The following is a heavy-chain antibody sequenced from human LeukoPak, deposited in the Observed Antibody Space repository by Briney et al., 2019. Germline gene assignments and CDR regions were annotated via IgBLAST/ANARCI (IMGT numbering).Heavy chain of an antibody. CDR3: ARAGNDWNTGYYFDY. CDR2: IYYSGST. Sequence: SQTLSLTCTVSGGSISSGGYYWSWIRQHPGKGLEWIGYIYYSGSTYYNPSLKSRVTISVDTSKNQFSLKLSSVTAADTAVYYCARAGNDWNTGYYFDYWGQGTLVTVSS. CDR1: GGSISSGGYY. D-gene: IGHD1/OR15-1a*01. V-gene: IGHV4-31*03. J-gene: IGHJ4*02.